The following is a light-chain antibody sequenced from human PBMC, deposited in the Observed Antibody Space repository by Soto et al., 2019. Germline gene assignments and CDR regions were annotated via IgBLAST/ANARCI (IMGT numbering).Light chain of an antibody. CDR2: KAS. CDR3: QQYNSYPWT. CDR1: QSISSW. J-gene: IGKJ1*01. V-gene: IGKV1-5*03. Sequence: DIQMTQSPSTLSASVGDRVTITCRASQSISSWLAWYQQKPGKAPKLLIYKASSLESGGPSRFSGSGSGTEFTLPISSLQPDDFATYYCQQYNSYPWTFGQGTKVEIK.